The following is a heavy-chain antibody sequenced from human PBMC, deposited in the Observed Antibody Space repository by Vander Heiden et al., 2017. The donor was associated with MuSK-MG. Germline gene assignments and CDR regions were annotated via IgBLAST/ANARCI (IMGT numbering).Heavy chain of an antibody. CDR1: GYPPGSSND. V-gene: IGHV4-38-2*01. D-gene: IGHD6-13*01. J-gene: IGHJ4*02. CDR3: ARRVGIAAAEPVDY. CDR2: IYHSGST. Sequence: QLQLQDSVPGLLNPSQTLSLTCAVSGYPPGSSNDWGWIRQPPGKGLEWIGSIYHSGSTYYNPSLKSRVTISVDTSKIQFSLKLSSVTAADTAVYYCARRVGIAAAEPVDYWGQGTLVTVSS.